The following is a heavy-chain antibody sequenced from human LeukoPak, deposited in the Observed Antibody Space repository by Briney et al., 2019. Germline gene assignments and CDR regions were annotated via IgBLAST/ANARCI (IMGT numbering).Heavy chain of an antibody. CDR3: ARGARYYYDSSGYYAYYLDY. J-gene: IGHJ4*02. CDR2: IYYSGST. CDR1: GGSISSYY. D-gene: IGHD3-22*01. Sequence: PSETLSLTCTVSGGSISSYYWSWIRQPPGKGLEWIGYIYYSGSTNYNPSLKSRVTISVDTSKNQFSLKLSSVTAADTAVYYCARGARYYYDSSGYYAYYLDYWGQGTLVTVSS. V-gene: IGHV4-59*01.